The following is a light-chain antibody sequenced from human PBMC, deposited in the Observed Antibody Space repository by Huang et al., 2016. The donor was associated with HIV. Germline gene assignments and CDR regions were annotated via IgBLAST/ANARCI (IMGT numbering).Light chain of an antibody. CDR1: LNIGTY. CDR3: QHSYTTPLG. V-gene: IGKV1-39*01. CDR2: GAS. Sequence: DIQMTQSPSSLSASVGDRVTITCRASLNIGTYLNWYRQKPGAAPKLLIFGASSLQSGVPSRFRGSGSGTDFTLTISSLQPEDFATYYCQHSYTTPLGFGGGTTVEI. J-gene: IGKJ4*01.